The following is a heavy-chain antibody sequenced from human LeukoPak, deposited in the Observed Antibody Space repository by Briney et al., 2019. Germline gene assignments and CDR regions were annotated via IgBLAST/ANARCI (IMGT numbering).Heavy chain of an antibody. CDR3: ARGLVLATDDAFDI. CDR1: GGSIRSYF. V-gene: IGHV4-59*01. D-gene: IGHD5-12*01. CDR2: IWDTEIT. J-gene: IGHJ3*02. Sequence: SETLSLTCTVSGGSIRSYFWSWLRQPPGKGLEWIGYIWDTEITYYNPSLKSRFTISLDTSKNHFSLKLRSVTAADTALYFCARGLVLATDDAFDIWGQGTLVTVSS.